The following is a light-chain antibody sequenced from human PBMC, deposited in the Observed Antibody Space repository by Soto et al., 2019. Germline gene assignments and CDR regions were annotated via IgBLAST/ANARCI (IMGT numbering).Light chain of an antibody. CDR2: RAS. CDR1: QSIDTA. J-gene: IGKJ2*01. CDR3: QQYGRFLT. V-gene: IGKV1-5*03. Sequence: DIPMTQSPSTLSASVGDRVTITCRASQSIDTALAWYQQKPGKAPNLLIYRASNLETGVPSRFSGSGSGTEFTLAIRSLQPDDFATYYCQQYGRFLTFGQGTKLELK.